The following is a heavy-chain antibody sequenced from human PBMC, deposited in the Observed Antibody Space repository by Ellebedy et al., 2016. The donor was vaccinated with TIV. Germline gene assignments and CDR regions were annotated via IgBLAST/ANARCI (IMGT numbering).Heavy chain of an antibody. CDR2: IYYNGTT. V-gene: IGHV4-59*08. CDR3: ARMRGVAGPRWFDP. Sequence: MPSETLSLTCSVSGGSISGFCWSWIRQPPGKGLEWIGNIYYNGTTNYNPSLKSRVTISVDTSKNQFSLTVTSVTAADTAVYFCARMRGVAGPRWFDPWGPGTQVIVSS. J-gene: IGHJ5*02. D-gene: IGHD6-19*01. CDR1: GGSISGFC.